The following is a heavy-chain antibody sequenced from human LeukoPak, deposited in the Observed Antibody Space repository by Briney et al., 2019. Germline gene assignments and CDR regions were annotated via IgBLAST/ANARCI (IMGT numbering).Heavy chain of an antibody. CDR3: ARDRIVVVPAAMRYYYYYGMDV. Sequence: VASVKVSFKASGGTFSSYAISWVRQAPGQGLEWMGGIIPIFGTANYAQKFQGRVTITADESTSTAYMELSSLRSEDTAVYYCARDRIVVVPAAMRYYYYYGMDVWGQGTTVTVSS. V-gene: IGHV1-69*13. CDR1: GGTFSSYA. CDR2: IIPIFGTA. J-gene: IGHJ6*02. D-gene: IGHD2-2*01.